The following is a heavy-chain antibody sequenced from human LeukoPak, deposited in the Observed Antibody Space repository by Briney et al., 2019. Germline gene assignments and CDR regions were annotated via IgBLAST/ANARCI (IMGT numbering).Heavy chain of an antibody. CDR3: TKESVTTLANYYYYLDV. J-gene: IGHJ6*03. D-gene: IGHD4-11*01. Sequence: PGGSLRLSCAASGFTFSSYGMQWVRQAPGKGLEWVALIRCDGSNKYYGDSVKGRFTISRDNAQNTLYLQMNSLRAEDTAIYYCTKESVTTLANYYYYLDVWGKGTTVTVSS. CDR2: IRCDGSNK. CDR1: GFTFSSYG. V-gene: IGHV3-30*02.